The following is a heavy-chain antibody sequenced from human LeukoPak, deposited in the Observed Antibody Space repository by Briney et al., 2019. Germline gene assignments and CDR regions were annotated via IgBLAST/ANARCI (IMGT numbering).Heavy chain of an antibody. D-gene: IGHD2-15*01. J-gene: IGHJ4*02. Sequence: GGSLRLSCAASGITFSSYAMSWVRQAPGKGLEWVSAISGSGGSTYYADSVKGRFTISRDNSKNTLYLQMNSLRAEDTAVYYCAKGRGYCSGDSCYFDYWGQGTLVTVSS. CDR2: ISGSGGST. V-gene: IGHV3-23*01. CDR3: AKGRGYCSGDSCYFDY. CDR1: GITFSSYA.